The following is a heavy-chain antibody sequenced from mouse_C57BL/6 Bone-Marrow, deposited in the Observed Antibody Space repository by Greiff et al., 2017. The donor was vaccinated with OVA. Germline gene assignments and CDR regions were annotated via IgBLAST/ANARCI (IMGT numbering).Heavy chain of an antibody. CDR3: ALDSSGYRFAY. Sequence: QVQLQQSGPELVKPGASVKISCKASGYAFSSSWMNWVKQRPGTGLEWIGRIYPGDGDTNYNGKFKGKATLTADKSSSTAYMQLSSLTSEDSAVYFCALDSSGYRFAYWGQGTLVTVSA. D-gene: IGHD3-2*02. J-gene: IGHJ3*01. V-gene: IGHV1-82*01. CDR2: IYPGDGDT. CDR1: GYAFSSSW.